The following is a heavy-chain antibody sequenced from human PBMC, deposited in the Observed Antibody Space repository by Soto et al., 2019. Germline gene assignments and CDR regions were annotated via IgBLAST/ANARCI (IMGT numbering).Heavy chain of an antibody. CDR3: ARHHGPTTSENWFAP. CDR1: GYTFFTYD. Sequence: QVHLVQSGVEVKTPGASVKVSCQASGYTFFTYDIIWVRQASGQGLEWMGWISTYSGDTKYAQKFQGRVTMTTDTSTTTAYLELRSLRADDTDVYYCARHHGPTTSENWFAPWGPGTLVTVSS. CDR2: ISTYSGDT. V-gene: IGHV1-18*01. J-gene: IGHJ5*02. D-gene: IGHD5-12*01.